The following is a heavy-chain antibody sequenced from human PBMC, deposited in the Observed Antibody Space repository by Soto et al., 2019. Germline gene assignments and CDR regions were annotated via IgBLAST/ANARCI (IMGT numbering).Heavy chain of an antibody. CDR2: INHSGST. CDR1: GGSFSGDS. D-gene: IGHD3-10*01. V-gene: IGHV4-34*01. CDR3: ARGRGSGSPDNLFDP. J-gene: IGHJ5*02. Sequence: PSETLSLTCAVYGGSFSGDSWTWIRQPPGTGLEWIGEINHSGSTNYNPSLKSRVTISVDTSKSQFSLKLTSVTAADTAVYYCARGRGSGSPDNLFDPWGQGTLVTVS.